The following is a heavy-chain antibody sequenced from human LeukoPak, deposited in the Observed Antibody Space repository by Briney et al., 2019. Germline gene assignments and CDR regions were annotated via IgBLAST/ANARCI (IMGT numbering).Heavy chain of an antibody. Sequence: PSETLSLTCTVSGDSIGSSGKHWGWIRQPPGKVLEWIGNIRYSGTTYYRPSLKSQVTITADTSKNHFSLNLSSLTAADTAVYYCARRREGSSSVDSWGQGTLVTVSS. CDR1: GDSIGSSGKH. D-gene: IGHD6-6*01. J-gene: IGHJ4*02. CDR3: ARRREGSSSVDS. CDR2: IRYSGTT. V-gene: IGHV4-39*02.